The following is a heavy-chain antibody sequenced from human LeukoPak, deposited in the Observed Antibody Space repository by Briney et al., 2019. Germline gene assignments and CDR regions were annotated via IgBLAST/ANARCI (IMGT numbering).Heavy chain of an antibody. CDR2: IYHSGST. CDR1: GGSISSGGYS. D-gene: IGHD6-13*01. CDR3: ARVVIAAGDAFDI. J-gene: IGHJ3*02. V-gene: IGHV4-30-2*01. Sequence: SETLSLTCAVSGGSISSGGYSWGWIRQPPGKGLEWIGYIYHSGSTYYNPSLKSRVTISVDRSKNQFSLKLSSVTAADTAVYYCARVVIAAGDAFDIWGQGTMVTVSS.